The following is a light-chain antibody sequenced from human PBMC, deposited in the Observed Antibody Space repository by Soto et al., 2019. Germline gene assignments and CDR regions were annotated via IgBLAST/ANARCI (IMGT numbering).Light chain of an antibody. CDR2: GAS. V-gene: IGKV3-20*01. Sequence: EIVLTQSPGTLSLSPGERAALSCRASQSVRRNYLAWYQHKPGQAPRLLLYGASNRATGIPDRFTGSGSGTDFTLTISRLEPEDFAVYYCQQYGTSPIFTSGPGTKVDIK. CDR3: QQYGTSPIFT. J-gene: IGKJ3*01. CDR1: QSVRRNY.